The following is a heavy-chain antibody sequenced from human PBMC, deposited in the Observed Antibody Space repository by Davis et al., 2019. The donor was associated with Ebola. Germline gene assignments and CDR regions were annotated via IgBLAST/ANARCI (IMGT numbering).Heavy chain of an antibody. CDR3: ARDDLGKRGDRAWFDP. D-gene: IGHD3-16*01. J-gene: IGHJ5*02. Sequence: PSETLSLTCTVSGGSISSGGYYWSWIRQHPGKGLEWIGYIYYSGSTYYNPSLKSRVTISVDTSKNQFSLKLSSVTAADTAVYYCARDDLGKRGDRAWFDPWGQGTLVTVSS. CDR1: GGSISSGGYY. V-gene: IGHV4-31*03. CDR2: IYYSGST.